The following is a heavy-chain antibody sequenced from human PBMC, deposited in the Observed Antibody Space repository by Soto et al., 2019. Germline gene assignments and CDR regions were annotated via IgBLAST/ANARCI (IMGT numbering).Heavy chain of an antibody. CDR2: IYYSGST. CDR3: ARELEAPTGGMDV. Sequence: PWETLSLTCTVSGGSISSGDYYWSWIRQPPGKGLEWIGYIYYSGSTYYNPSLKSRVTISVDTSKNQFSLKLSSVTAADTAVYYCARELEAPTGGMDVWGQRTTVTVSS. V-gene: IGHV4-30-4*01. D-gene: IGHD1-1*01. CDR1: GGSISSGDYY. J-gene: IGHJ6*02.